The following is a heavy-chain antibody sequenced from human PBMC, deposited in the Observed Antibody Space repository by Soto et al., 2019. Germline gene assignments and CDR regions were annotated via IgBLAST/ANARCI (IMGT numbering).Heavy chain of an antibody. Sequence: SETLSLTCAVYGGSFSGYYWSWIRQPPGKGLEWIGEINHSGSTNYNPSLKSRVTLSVDTSKNQFSLKLSSVTAADTAVYYCARHRDYGDYDDDWGQGTLVTVSS. CDR2: INHSGST. V-gene: IGHV4-34*01. D-gene: IGHD4-17*01. J-gene: IGHJ4*02. CDR1: GGSFSGYY. CDR3: ARHRDYGDYDDD.